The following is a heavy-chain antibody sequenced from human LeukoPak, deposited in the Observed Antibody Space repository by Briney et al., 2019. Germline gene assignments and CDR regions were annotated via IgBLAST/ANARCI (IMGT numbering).Heavy chain of an antibody. V-gene: IGHV3-30-3*01. CDR3: ARVLELGASIVVVPAVQGPYDAFDI. CDR1: GFTFSSYA. Sequence: GGSLRLSCAASGFTFSSYAMHWVRQAPGKGLEWVAVISYDGSNKYYADSVKGRFTISRDNSKNTLYLQMNSLRAEDTAVYYCARVLELGASIVVVPAVQGPYDAFDIWGQGTMVTVSS. CDR2: ISYDGSNK. D-gene: IGHD2-2*01. J-gene: IGHJ3*02.